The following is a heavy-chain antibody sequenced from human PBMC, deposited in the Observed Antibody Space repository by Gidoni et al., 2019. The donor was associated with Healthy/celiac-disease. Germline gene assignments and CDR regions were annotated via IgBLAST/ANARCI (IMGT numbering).Heavy chain of an antibody. J-gene: IGHJ4*02. CDR3: ARGPYSSSWYFNY. CDR1: GSPFTSYD. CDR2: MNPNSGNT. V-gene: IGHV1-8*01. D-gene: IGHD6-13*01. Sequence: QLQLVQSGPEVKNPGAPLKAPCKAPGSPFTSYDINWVRQATGQGLEWMGWMNPNSGNTGYAQKFQGRVTMTRNTSISTAYMELSSLRSEDTAVYYCARGPYSSSWYFNYWGQETLVTVSS.